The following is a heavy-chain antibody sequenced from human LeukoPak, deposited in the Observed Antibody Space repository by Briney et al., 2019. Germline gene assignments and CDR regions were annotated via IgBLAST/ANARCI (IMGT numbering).Heavy chain of an antibody. J-gene: IGHJ4*02. Sequence: PGGSLTLALSMSGFPFSSHAMSWVRQAPGKVLERVPAISGICGSTYYADSEKGLCTGPRDNSKNTLCLQMNSLRDEDTAVYYCAKSHYGSGSYYFDYWGQGTLVNVSS. V-gene: IGHV3-23*01. CDR1: GFPFSSHA. CDR3: AKSHYGSGSYYFDY. D-gene: IGHD3-10*01. CDR2: ISGICGST.